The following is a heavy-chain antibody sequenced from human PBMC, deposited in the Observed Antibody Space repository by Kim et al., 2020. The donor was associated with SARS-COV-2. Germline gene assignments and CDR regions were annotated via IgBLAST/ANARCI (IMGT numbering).Heavy chain of an antibody. J-gene: IGHJ4*02. Sequence: GGSLRLSCSASGFTFSSYAMHWVRQAPGKGLEYVSAISSNGGSTYYADSVKGRFTISRDNSKNTLDLQMSSLRAEDTAVYYCVKDSAGYYGSGSSSSFDYWGQGTLVTVSS. V-gene: IGHV3-64D*06. CDR2: ISSNGGST. D-gene: IGHD3-10*01. CDR3: VKDSAGYYGSGSSSSFDY. CDR1: GFTFSSYA.